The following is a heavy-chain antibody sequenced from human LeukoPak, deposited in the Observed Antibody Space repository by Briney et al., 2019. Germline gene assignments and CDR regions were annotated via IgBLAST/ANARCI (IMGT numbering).Heavy chain of an antibody. CDR1: GFTFSSYA. Sequence: GGSPRLSCAASGFTFSSYAMSWVRQAPGKGLEWVSAISGSGGSTYYADSVKGRFTISRDNSKNTLYLQMNSLRAEDTAVYYCARDQEVYYYGSGSYFDYWGQGTLVTVSS. CDR3: ARDQEVYYYGSGSYFDY. CDR2: ISGSGGST. V-gene: IGHV3-23*01. D-gene: IGHD3-10*01. J-gene: IGHJ4*02.